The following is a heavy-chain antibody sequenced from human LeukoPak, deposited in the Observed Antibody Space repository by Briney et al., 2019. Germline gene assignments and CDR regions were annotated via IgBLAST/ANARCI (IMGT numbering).Heavy chain of an antibody. Sequence: KPSQTLSLTCTVSGGSISSGGYYWSWIRQPAGKGLEYLGRIHSSGSTNYNPSLTSRVTISRDTSKNHYSLKLSSVTATDTAVYYCTRDRTYSGSGIYTYFDYWGQGILVPVSS. CDR1: GGSISSGGYY. CDR2: IHSSGST. CDR3: TRDRTYSGSGIYTYFDY. V-gene: IGHV4-61*02. D-gene: IGHD3-10*01. J-gene: IGHJ4*02.